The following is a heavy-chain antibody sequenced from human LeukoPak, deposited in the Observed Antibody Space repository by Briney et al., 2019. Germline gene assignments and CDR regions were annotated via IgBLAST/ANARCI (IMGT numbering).Heavy chain of an antibody. J-gene: IGHJ4*02. CDR3: ARELMAEEDIVVVVAATGFDY. V-gene: IGHV1-2*06. D-gene: IGHD2-15*01. Sequence: ASVKVSCKASGYTFTGYYMHWVRQAPGQGLEWMGRINPNSGGTNYAQKFQGRVTMTRDTSISTAYMELSRLRSDDTAVYYCARELMAEEDIVVVVAATGFDYWGQGTLVTVSS. CDR2: INPNSGGT. CDR1: GYTFTGYY.